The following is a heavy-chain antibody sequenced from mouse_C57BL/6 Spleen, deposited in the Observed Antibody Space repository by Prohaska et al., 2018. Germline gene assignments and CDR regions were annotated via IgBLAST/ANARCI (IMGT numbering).Heavy chain of an antibody. CDR2: IYWDDDK. V-gene: IGHV8-12*01. D-gene: IGHD2-1*01. J-gene: IGHJ4*01. Sequence: QVTLKESGPGILQSSQTLSLTCSFSGFSLSTSGMGVSWIRQPSGKGLEWLAHIYWDDDKRYNPSLKSRLTSEKDTSRNQVFLKINSVDTADTATYYCARSEDYGNWMDYWGQGTSVTVSS. CDR3: ARSEDYGNWMDY. CDR1: GFSLSTSGMG.